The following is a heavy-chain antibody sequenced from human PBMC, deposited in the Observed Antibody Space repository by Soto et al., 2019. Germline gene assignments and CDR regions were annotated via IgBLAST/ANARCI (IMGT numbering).Heavy chain of an antibody. CDR3: ARHYRLNRTFDY. CDR2: IYYSGST. J-gene: IGHJ4*02. Sequence: PSETLSLTCIVSGGSISSNSYYWGWIRQPPGKGLDWIGSIYYSGSTYYNPSLKSRVTISVDTSKNQFSLKLSSVTAADTAVYYCARHYRLNRTFDYWGQGALVT. CDR1: GGSISSNSYY. V-gene: IGHV4-39*01.